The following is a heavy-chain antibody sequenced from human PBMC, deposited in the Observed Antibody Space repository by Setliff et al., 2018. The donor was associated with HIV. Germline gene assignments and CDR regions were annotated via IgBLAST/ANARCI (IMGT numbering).Heavy chain of an antibody. CDR2: INPSGGST. V-gene: IGHV1-46*01. J-gene: IGHJ4*02. CDR3: ARVYGYDSSGYVDY. CDR1: GYTFSSYG. D-gene: IGHD3-22*01. Sequence: ASVKVSCKASGYTFSSYGISWVRQAPGQGLEWMGIINPSGGSTSYAQKLQGRVTMTRDTSTSTVYMELSSLRSEDTAVYYCARVYGYDSSGYVDYWGQGTLVTVSS.